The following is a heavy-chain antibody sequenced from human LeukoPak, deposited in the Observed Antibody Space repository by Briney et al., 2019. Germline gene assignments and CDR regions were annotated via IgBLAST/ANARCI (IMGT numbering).Heavy chain of an antibody. V-gene: IGHV3-48*03. CDR2: ISSSGSTR. Sequence: PGGSLGLSCAASGFTFSSYEMNWVRQAPGKGLEWVSYISSSGSTRYYADSVKGRFTISRDNANNSLYLQMNSLRVEDTAVYYCARAIVQLVRYMDVWGKGTTVTISS. CDR3: ARAIVQLVRYMDV. CDR1: GFTFSSYE. D-gene: IGHD6-13*01. J-gene: IGHJ6*03.